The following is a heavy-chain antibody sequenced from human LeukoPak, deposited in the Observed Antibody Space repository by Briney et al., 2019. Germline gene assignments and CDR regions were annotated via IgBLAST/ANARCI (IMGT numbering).Heavy chain of an antibody. Sequence: GGSLRLSCAASGFTFSNAWMSWVRQAPGKGLEWVGRIKSKTDGGTTDYAAPVKGRFTISRDDSKNTLYLQMNSLKTEDTAVYYCRGGELLSEEKDAFDIWGQGTMVTVSS. D-gene: IGHD3-10*01. J-gene: IGHJ3*02. V-gene: IGHV3-15*01. CDR2: IKSKTDGGTT. CDR1: GFTFSNAW. CDR3: RGGELLSEEKDAFDI.